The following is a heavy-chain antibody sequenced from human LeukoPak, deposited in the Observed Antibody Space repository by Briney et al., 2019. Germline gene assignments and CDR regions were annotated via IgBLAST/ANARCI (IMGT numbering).Heavy chain of an antibody. V-gene: IGHV4-59*01. Sequence: SETLSLTCNVSGGSISSYYCSWIRQPPAKGLEWIGYIYYSGSTNYNPSLRSRVTISVDTSKNQFSLKLSSVTAADTAVYYCARDLDPYSPPTYWGQGTLVTVSS. J-gene: IGHJ4*02. D-gene: IGHD3/OR15-3a*01. CDR2: IYYSGST. CDR3: ARDLDPYSPPTY. CDR1: GGSISSYY.